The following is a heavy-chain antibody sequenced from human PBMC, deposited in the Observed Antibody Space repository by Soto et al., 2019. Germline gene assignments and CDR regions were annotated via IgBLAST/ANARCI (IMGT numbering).Heavy chain of an antibody. Sequence: QITLKESGPTLVKPTQTLTLTCTFSGFSLSTSGVGVGWIRQPPGKALEWLALIYWDDDKRYSPSLKSRLTIAKDSSKNQVVLTTTNIDPVDTATYYCAHTQGEDDTFDYWGQGTLVTVSS. D-gene: IGHD3-22*01. J-gene: IGHJ4*02. CDR3: AHTQGEDDTFDY. CDR2: IYWDDDK. V-gene: IGHV2-5*02. CDR1: GFSLSTSGVG.